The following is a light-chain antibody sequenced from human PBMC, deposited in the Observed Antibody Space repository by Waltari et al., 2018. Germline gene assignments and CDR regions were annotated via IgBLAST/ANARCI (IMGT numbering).Light chain of an antibody. CDR1: SSNIGSHY. Sequence: QSVLTQPPSASGTPGQRVTIPCSGSSSNIGSHYVYWYQQRPGTAPKLLIYRNNQRPSGVPDRFSGSKSGTSASLAISGLRSEDEADYYCAAWDDSLSGPVFGGGTKLTVL. CDR3: AAWDDSLSGPV. CDR2: RNN. V-gene: IGLV1-47*01. J-gene: IGLJ2*01.